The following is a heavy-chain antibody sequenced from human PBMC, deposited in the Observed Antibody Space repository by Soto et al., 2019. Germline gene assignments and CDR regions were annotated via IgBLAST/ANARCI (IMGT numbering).Heavy chain of an antibody. CDR2: FNPTGDTA. Sequence: QVQLVQSGAEVKKPGASVKASCKASGYTFTSYYIHWVRQAPGQGLEWMGIFNPTGDTASYAQKLQGRVTMTRDTSTGTAYMELGSLRSEVTPVYYCARGGRIVDTGIGYYYYHAMDVWGQGTTVTVS. V-gene: IGHV1-46*01. CDR3: ARGGRIVDTGIGYYYYHAMDV. CDR1: GYTFTSYY. J-gene: IGHJ6*02. D-gene: IGHD5-18*01.